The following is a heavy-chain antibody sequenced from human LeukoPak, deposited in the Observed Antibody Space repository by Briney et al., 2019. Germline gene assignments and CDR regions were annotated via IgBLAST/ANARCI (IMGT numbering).Heavy chain of an antibody. J-gene: IGHJ4*02. V-gene: IGHV3-9*01. Sequence: PGGSLRLSCAASGFTFDDYAMHWVRQALGKGLEWVSGISWDGGTIDYADSVQGRFSISRDNAENSLYLQMNSLRAEDTALYYCTKDRGITILRGFMVDSWGQGTLVTVSS. CDR1: GFTFDDYA. D-gene: IGHD3-10*01. CDR2: ISWDGGTI. CDR3: TKDRGITILRGFMVDS.